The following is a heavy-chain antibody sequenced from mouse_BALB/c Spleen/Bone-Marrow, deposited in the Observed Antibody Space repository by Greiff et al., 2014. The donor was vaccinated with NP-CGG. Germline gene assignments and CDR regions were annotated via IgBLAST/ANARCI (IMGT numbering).Heavy chain of an antibody. J-gene: IGHJ2*01. CDR3: ARHGGSRGYYFDY. V-gene: IGHV5-12-2*01. Sequence: VQLKESGGGLVKPGGSLKLSCAASGFTFSSYTMSWVRQTPEKRLEWVAYISNGGGSTYYPDTVKGRFTISRDNAKNTLYLQMSSLKSEDTAMYYCARHGGSRGYYFDYWGQGTTLTVSS. D-gene: IGHD1-1*01. CDR1: GFTFSSYT. CDR2: ISNGGGST.